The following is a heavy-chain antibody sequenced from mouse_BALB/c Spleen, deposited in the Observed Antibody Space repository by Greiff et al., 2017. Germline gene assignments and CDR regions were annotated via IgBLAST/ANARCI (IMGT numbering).Heavy chain of an antibody. CDR2: ISYSGST. J-gene: IGHJ4*01. V-gene: IGHV3-8*02. Sequence: DVMLVESGPSLVKPSQTLSLTCSVTGDSITSGYWNWIRKFPGNKLEYMGYISYSGSTYYNPSLKSRISITRDTSKNQYYLQLNSVTTEDTATYYCARRFLAYYDAMDYWGQGTSVTVSS. CDR3: ARRFLAYYDAMDY. CDR1: GDSITSGY. D-gene: IGHD2-10*01.